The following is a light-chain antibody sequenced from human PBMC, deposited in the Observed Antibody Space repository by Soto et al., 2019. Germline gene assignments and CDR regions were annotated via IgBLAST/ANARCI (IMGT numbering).Light chain of an antibody. CDR3: SSYTSSSTLV. CDR2: EVS. V-gene: IGLV2-14*01. CDR1: SSDVGGYNY. J-gene: IGLJ2*01. Sequence: QSALTQPASVSGSPGQSTTISCTGTSSDVGGYNYVSCYQQHQGKAPKLMIYEVSNRPSGVSNRFSGSKSGNTASLTISGLQAEDEADYYCSSYTSSSTLVFGGGTKLTVL.